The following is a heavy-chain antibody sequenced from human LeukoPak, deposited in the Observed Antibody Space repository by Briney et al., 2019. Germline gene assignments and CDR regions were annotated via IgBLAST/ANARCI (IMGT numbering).Heavy chain of an antibody. D-gene: IGHD3-10*01. V-gene: IGHV4-39*01. Sequence: AETLSLTCTVSGGSISSSSYYWGWIRQPPGKGLEWIGSSYYSGSTYYNPSLKSRVTISVDTSKNQFSLKLSSVTAADTTMYYCATQILLCPYYSGQGTPVTASS. CDR1: GGSISSSSYY. CDR3: ATQILLCPYY. CDR2: SYYSGST. J-gene: IGHJ4*02.